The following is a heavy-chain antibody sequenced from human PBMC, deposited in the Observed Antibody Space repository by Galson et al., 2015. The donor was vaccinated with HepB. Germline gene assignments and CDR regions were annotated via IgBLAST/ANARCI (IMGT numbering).Heavy chain of an antibody. V-gene: IGHV4-59*11. CDR3: ARLITIFDYFDY. Sequence: ETLSPTCTVSGGSISSHYWSWIRQPPGKGLEWIGYIYYSGSTNYNPSLKSRVTISVDTSKNQFFLKLSSVTAADTAVYYCARLITIFDYFDYWGQGTLVTVSS. J-gene: IGHJ4*02. D-gene: IGHD3-3*01. CDR2: IYYSGST. CDR1: GGSISSHY.